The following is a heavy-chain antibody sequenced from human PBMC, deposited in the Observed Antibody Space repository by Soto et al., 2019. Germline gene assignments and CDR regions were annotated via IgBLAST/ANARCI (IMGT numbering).Heavy chain of an antibody. CDR1: GYSFTSYW. V-gene: IGHV5-51*01. CDR3: ARPFSSGWYEGYDAFDI. D-gene: IGHD6-19*01. J-gene: IGHJ3*02. CDR2: IYPGDSDT. Sequence: GESLKISCKGSGYSFTSYWIGWVRQMPGKGLEWMGIIYPGDSDTRYSPSFQGQVTISADKSISTAYLQWSSLKASDTAMYYCARPFSSGWYEGYDAFDIWGQGTMVTVSS.